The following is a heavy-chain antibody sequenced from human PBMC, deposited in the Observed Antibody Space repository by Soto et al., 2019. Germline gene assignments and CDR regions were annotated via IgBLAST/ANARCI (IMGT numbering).Heavy chain of an antibody. CDR1: GFTFSSYA. J-gene: IGHJ4*02. CDR2: ISGSGGST. V-gene: IGHV3-23*01. D-gene: IGHD3-9*01. Sequence: GGSLRLSCAASGFTFSSYAMSWVRQAPGKGLEWVSAISGSGGSTYYADSVKGRFTISRDNSKNTLYLQMNSLRAEDTAVYYCAKGRYFDWLPTPFDYWGQGTLVTVSS. CDR3: AKGRYFDWLPTPFDY.